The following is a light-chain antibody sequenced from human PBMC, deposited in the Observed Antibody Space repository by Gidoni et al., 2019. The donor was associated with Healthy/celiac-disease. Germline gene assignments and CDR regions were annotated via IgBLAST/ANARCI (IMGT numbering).Light chain of an antibody. CDR1: PSVLYSSNNKNY. Sequence: DIVMTQSPDSLAASLGERATINCKSSPSVLYSSNNKNYLAWYQQKPGQPPKLLIYWASTRESGVPDRFSGSGSGTDFTLTISSLQAEDVAVYYCQQYYSTPYTFXXXTKLEIK. V-gene: IGKV4-1*01. CDR3: QQYYSTPYT. J-gene: IGKJ2*01. CDR2: WAS.